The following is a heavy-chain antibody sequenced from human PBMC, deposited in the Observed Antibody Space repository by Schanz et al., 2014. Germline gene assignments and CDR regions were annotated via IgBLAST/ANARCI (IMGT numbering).Heavy chain of an antibody. CDR3: VKDLGGSSSSWYSHFDH. V-gene: IGHV3-30*02. CDR2: IRYTGGNK. Sequence: QVQLVESGGGVVQPGGSLRLSCVASGFTFSSSGMHWVRQAPGKGLEWVAFIRYTGGNKYYPDSVKGRFTISRDSSKNTVYLQMNSLRAEDTAVYHCVKDLGGSSSSWYSHFDHWGLGTLVTVSS. CDR1: GFTFSSSG. J-gene: IGHJ4*02. D-gene: IGHD6-13*01.